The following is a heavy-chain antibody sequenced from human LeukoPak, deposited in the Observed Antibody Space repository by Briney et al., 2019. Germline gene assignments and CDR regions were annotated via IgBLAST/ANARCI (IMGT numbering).Heavy chain of an antibody. D-gene: IGHD6-13*01. V-gene: IGHV3-23*01. CDR1: GFTFSNFA. CDR3: AKGAAAGKVDWFDP. CDR2: ITGYGAT. J-gene: IGHJ5*02. Sequence: GGSLRLSCAASGFTFSNFAMMWVRQAPGTWLQWVSTITGYGATFYADSVRGRFTIFRDTSMNTLFLQMNSLGAEDTAVYYCAKGAAAGKVDWFDPWGQGTLVTVSS.